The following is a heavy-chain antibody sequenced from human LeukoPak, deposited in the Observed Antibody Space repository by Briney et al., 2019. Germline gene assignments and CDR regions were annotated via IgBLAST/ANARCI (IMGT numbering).Heavy chain of an antibody. V-gene: IGHV3-21*01. J-gene: IGHJ4*02. CDR3: ASPLIQLWPFDY. CDR1: GFTFSSYS. CDR2: ISSSSSYI. Sequence: PGGSLRLSCAASGFTFSSYSMDWVRQAPGKGLEWVSSISSSSSYIYYADSVKGRFTISRDNAKNSLYLQMNSLRAEDTAVYYCASPLIQLWPFDYWGQGTLVTVSS. D-gene: IGHD5-18*01.